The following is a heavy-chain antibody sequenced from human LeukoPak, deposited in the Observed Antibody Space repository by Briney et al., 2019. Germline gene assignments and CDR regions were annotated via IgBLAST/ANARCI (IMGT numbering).Heavy chain of an antibody. J-gene: IGHJ5*02. Sequence: GASVKVSCKASGYTFTSYDINWVRQATGQGLEWMGWMNPNSGNTGYAQKFQGRVTMTRNTSISTAYMELSSLRSEDTAVYYCAREYFFGYGWDPWGQGTLVTVSS. CDR2: MNPNSGNT. CDR1: GYTFTSYD. CDR3: AREYFFGYGWDP. D-gene: IGHD5-18*01. V-gene: IGHV1-8*01.